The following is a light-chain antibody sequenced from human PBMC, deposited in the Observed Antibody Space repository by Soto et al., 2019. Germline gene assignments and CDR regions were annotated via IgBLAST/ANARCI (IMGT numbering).Light chain of an antibody. CDR3: SSCTTSSTLYV. V-gene: IGLV2-14*01. Sequence: QSALTQPASVSGSPGQSITISCTGTSSDVGAYNYVSWYQQHPGKAPKLIIYDVSNRPSGVSNRFSGSKSGNTASLTISGLQAEDEADYYCSSCTTSSTLYVFGTGTKVTV. J-gene: IGLJ1*01. CDR1: SSDVGAYNY. CDR2: DVS.